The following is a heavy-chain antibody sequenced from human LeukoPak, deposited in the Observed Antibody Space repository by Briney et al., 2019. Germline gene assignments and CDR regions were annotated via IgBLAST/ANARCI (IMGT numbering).Heavy chain of an antibody. J-gene: IGHJ3*02. Sequence: SVKVSCKASGGTFSSYAISWVRQAPGQGLEWMGGIIPIFGTANYAQKFQGRVTMTRDTSTSTVYMELSSLRSEDTAVYYCAGRDGAFDIWGQGTMVTVSS. V-gene: IGHV1-69*05. CDR2: IIPIFGTA. CDR3: AGRDGAFDI. CDR1: GGTFSSYA.